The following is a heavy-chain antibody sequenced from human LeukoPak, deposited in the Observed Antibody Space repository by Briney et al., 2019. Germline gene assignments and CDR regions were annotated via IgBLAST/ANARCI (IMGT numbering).Heavy chain of an antibody. CDR3: AKDLGTGESVLDAFDI. CDR2: ISYDGSNK. J-gene: IGHJ3*02. V-gene: IGHV3-30*18. Sequence: PGRSLRLSCAASGFTFSSYGMHWVRQAPGKGLEWVAVISYDGSNKYYADSVKGRFTISRDNSKNTLYLQMNSLRAEDTAVYYCAKDLGTGESVLDAFDIWGHGTMVTVSS. CDR1: GFTFSSYG. D-gene: IGHD3/OR15-3a*01.